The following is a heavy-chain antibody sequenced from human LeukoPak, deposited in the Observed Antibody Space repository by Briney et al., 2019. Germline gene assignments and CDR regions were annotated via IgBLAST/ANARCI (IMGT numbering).Heavy chain of an antibody. V-gene: IGHV3-33*06. Sequence: GGSLRLSCAASGFILSSYGMHWVRQAPGKGLGWVAVIWHDGSSEFYADSVRGRFSISRDDSKNTVYLQMNSLRAEDTALYYCAKDDRGGWSGYFDYWGQGTLVTVSS. CDR1: GFILSSYG. J-gene: IGHJ4*02. CDR2: IWHDGSSE. CDR3: AKDDRGGWSGYFDY. D-gene: IGHD3-22*01.